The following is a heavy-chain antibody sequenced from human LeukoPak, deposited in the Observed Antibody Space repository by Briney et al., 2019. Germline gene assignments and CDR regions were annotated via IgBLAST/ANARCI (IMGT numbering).Heavy chain of an antibody. V-gene: IGHV3-48*03. Sequence: GGSLRLSCVASGFTFSSYEMNWVRQAPGKGLEWVSYISSGGRGKDYADSVKGRFTISRGNAKNSLYLQMNSLRAEDTAVYYCARDLRGYQDYWGQGTLVSVSS. J-gene: IGHJ4*02. CDR3: ARDLRGYQDY. D-gene: IGHD2-2*01. CDR1: GFTFSSYE. CDR2: ISSGGRGK.